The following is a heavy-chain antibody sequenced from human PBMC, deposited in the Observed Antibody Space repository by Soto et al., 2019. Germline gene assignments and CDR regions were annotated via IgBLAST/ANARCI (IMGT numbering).Heavy chain of an antibody. CDR2: ISYDGSNK. J-gene: IGHJ4*02. D-gene: IGHD5-18*01. Sequence: GGSLRLSCAASGFTFSSYAMHWVRQAPGKGLEWVAVISYDGSNKYYADSVKGRFTISRDNSKNTLYLQMNSLRAEDTAVYYCARGVKASYGRSGYFDYWGQGTLVTVSS. V-gene: IGHV3-30-3*01. CDR1: GFTFSSYA. CDR3: ARGVKASYGRSGYFDY.